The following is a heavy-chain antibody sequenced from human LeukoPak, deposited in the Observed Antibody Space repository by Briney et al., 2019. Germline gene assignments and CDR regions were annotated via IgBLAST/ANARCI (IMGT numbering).Heavy chain of an antibody. CDR1: GFTFSDYY. Sequence: GGSLRLSCAASGFTFSDYYMSWIRQAPGKGLEWVSVISNSGVSTYYADSVKGRFTISRDNPKNTLYLQMNSLRAEDTAVYYCAKYKISTVTVDYWGQGTLVTVSS. V-gene: IGHV3-23*01. CDR3: AKYKISTVTVDY. D-gene: IGHD4-11*01. CDR2: ISNSGVST. J-gene: IGHJ4*02.